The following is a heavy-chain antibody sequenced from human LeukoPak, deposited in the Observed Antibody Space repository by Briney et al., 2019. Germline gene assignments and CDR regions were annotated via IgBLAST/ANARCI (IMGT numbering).Heavy chain of an antibody. CDR2: ISWNSGSI. V-gene: IGHV3-9*01. CDR1: GFTFDDYA. CDR3: AKGRSYGFSAFDY. D-gene: IGHD5-18*01. Sequence: PGGSLRLSCAASGFTFDDYAMHRVRHAPGKGLEWVSGISWNSGSIGYADSVKGRFTISRDNAKNSLYLQMNSLRAEDTALYYCAKGRSYGFSAFDYWGQGTLVTVSS. J-gene: IGHJ4*02.